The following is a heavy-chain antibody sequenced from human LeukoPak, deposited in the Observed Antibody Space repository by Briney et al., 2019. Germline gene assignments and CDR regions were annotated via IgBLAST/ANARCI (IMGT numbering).Heavy chain of an antibody. CDR1: GFTVSSNY. Sequence: GGSLRLSCAASGFTVSSNYMSWVRQAPGKGLEWVSVIYSGGSTYYADSVKGRFTISRDNSKNTLYLQMNSLRAEDTAVYYCARAGGSYINTYYFDYWGQGTLVTVSS. D-gene: IGHD1-26*01. J-gene: IGHJ4*02. CDR2: IYSGGST. CDR3: ARAGGSYINTYYFDY. V-gene: IGHV3-53*01.